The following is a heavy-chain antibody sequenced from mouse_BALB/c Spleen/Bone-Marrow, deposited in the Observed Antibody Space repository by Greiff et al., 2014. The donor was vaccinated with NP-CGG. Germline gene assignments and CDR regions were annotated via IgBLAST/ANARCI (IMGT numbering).Heavy chain of an antibody. CDR2: IDPANDNT. V-gene: IGHV14-3*02. CDR3: GRWLVRMDY. CDR1: GFNIKDTF. Sequence: EVQLQQSGAELVKPGASVKLSCTASGFNIKDTFMNWVKQRPEQGLEWIGRIDPANDNTEYDPKFQGKATITTDTSSNTAYLQLSSRTSEDAADYCCGRWLVRMDYWGQGTSVTVSS. D-gene: IGHD2-3*01. J-gene: IGHJ4*01.